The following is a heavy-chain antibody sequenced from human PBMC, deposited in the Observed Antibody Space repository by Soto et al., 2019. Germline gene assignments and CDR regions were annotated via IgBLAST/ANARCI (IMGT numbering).Heavy chain of an antibody. D-gene: IGHD2-2*01. J-gene: IGHJ5*02. CDR1: GFTFSSYS. CDR2: ISSSSSTI. CDR3: ARGPGVVQAAIYWFDP. V-gene: IGHV3-48*02. Sequence: GGSLRLSCAASGFTFSSYSMNWVRQAPGKGLEWVSYISSSSSTIYYADSVKGRFTISRDNAKNSLYLQMNSLRDEDTAVYYCARGPGVVQAAIYWFDPWRQGPLVTAPQ.